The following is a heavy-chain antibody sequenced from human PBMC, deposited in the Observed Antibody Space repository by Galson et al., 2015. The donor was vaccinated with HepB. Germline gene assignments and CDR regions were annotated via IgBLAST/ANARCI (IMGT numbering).Heavy chain of an antibody. J-gene: IGHJ3*02. Sequence: SVKVSCKASGYTFTGYYIHWMRQAPGQGPEWMGWINPNSGGTNYAQKFQDWVTMTRDTSVSTAYMELNRLKSDDTAVYYCARGSKVRGAGTDAFAIWGRGTMVTVSS. D-gene: IGHD1-14*01. CDR2: INPNSGGT. V-gene: IGHV1-2*04. CDR1: GYTFTGYY. CDR3: ARGSKVRGAGTDAFAI.